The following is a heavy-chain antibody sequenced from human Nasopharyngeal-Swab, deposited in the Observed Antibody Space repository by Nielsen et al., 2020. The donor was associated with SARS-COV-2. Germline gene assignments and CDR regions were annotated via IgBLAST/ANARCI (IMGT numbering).Heavy chain of an antibody. CDR3: AKDRGNDYGDQSDY. Sequence: GESLKISCAASGFTFSSYWMSWVRQAPGKGLEWVSAISGSGGSTYYAASVTGRFTISRDNSKNTAYLQMNSLRAEDTAVYYCAKDRGNDYGDQSDYWGQGTLVTVSS. CDR2: ISGSGGST. CDR1: GFTFSSYW. D-gene: IGHD4-17*01. J-gene: IGHJ4*02. V-gene: IGHV3-23*01.